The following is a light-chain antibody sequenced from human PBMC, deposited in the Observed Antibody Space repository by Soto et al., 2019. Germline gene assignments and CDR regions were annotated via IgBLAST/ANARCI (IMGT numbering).Light chain of an antibody. J-gene: IGKJ1*01. Sequence: DIQMTQSPSSLSASVGDRVTITCRASQSISSYLNWYQQKTGKDPKLLIYDASSLESGVPSRFSVSGSGTEFTLTISSLQPDEVATYDCQHYNSYSEAFGQGTKVEIK. CDR3: QHYNSYSEA. CDR2: DAS. CDR1: QSISSY. V-gene: IGKV1-5*01.